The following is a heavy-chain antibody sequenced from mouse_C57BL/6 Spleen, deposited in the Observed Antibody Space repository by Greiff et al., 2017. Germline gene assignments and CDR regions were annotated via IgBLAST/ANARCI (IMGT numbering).Heavy chain of an antibody. CDR2: ISSGSSTI. V-gene: IGHV5-17*01. D-gene: IGHD1-1*01. CDR1: GFTFSDYG. J-gene: IGHJ3*01. CDR3: ASITSFAY. Sequence: EVKLQESGGGLVKPGGSLKLSCAASGFTFSDYGMHWVRQAPEKGLEWVAYISSGSSTIYYADTVKGRFTISRDNAKNTLFLQMTSLRSEDTAMYYCASITSFAYWGQGTLVTVSA.